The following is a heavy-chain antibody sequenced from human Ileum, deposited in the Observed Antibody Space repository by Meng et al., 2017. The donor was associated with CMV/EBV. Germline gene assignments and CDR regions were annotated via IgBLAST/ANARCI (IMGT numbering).Heavy chain of an antibody. V-gene: IGHV4-31*02. CDR1: GDFLNSGDFY. CDR3: ARDISGSYGAFDS. D-gene: IGHD1-26*01. J-gene: IGHJ4*02. CDR2: ISHTGSA. Sequence: VSGDFLNSGDFYWSWIRQHPGKAFEWVGYISHTGSAYYSPSLRSRVTMSIDPSKNVLSLKLTSVTAADTAVYYCARDISGSYGAFDSWGRGVLVTVSS.